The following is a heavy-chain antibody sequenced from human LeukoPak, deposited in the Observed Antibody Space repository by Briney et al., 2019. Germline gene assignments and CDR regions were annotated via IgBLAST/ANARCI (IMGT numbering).Heavy chain of an antibody. D-gene: IGHD3-10*01. CDR3: ARDYYGSGSYYTAPWFDP. CDR2: ISYDGSNK. V-gene: IGHV3-30-3*01. CDR1: GFTSGVYA. Sequence: GGTLRLSCVASGFTSGVYAMSWVRQAPGKGLEWVAVISYDGSNKYYADSVKGRFTISRDNSKNTLYLQMNSLRAEDTAVYYCARDYYGSGSYYTAPWFDPWGQGTLVTVSS. J-gene: IGHJ5*02.